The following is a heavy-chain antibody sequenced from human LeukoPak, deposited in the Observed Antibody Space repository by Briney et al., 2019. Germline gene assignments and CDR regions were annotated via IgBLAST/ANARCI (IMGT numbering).Heavy chain of an antibody. D-gene: IGHD6-13*01. V-gene: IGHV1-18*01. CDR3: ARSGGGRSSWYVDY. Sequence: ASVKVSCKSSGYTFTCYGFRWLRQPPGQGLEWMGWISAYNGNTNYAQKLQGKVTMTTDTSTSKAYMELRSLRSDDTAVYYCARSGGGRSSWYVDYWGQGTLVTVSS. J-gene: IGHJ4*02. CDR1: GYTFTCYG. CDR2: ISAYNGNT.